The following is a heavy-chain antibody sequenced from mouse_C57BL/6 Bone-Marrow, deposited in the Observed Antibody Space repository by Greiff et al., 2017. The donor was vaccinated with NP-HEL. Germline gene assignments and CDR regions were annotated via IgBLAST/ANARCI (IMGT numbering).Heavy chain of an antibody. CDR3: ARQDYYGSSRRYFDV. CDR2: ISGGGGNT. V-gene: IGHV5-9*01. D-gene: IGHD1-1*01. CDR1: GFTFSSYT. Sequence: EVQLVESGGGLVKPGGSLKLSCAASGFTFSSYTMSWVRQTPEKRLEWVATISGGGGNTYYPDSVKGRFTISRDNAKNPLYLQMSSLRSEDTALDYCARQDYYGSSRRYFDVWGTGTTVTVSS. J-gene: IGHJ1*03.